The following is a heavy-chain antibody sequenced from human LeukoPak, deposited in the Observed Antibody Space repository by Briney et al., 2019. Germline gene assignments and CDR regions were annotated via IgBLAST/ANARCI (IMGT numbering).Heavy chain of an antibody. CDR3: AGATIFTLSYFDY. CDR2: INHSGST. Sequence: SETLSLTCAVYAGSFSGYYWSWIRQPPGKGLEWIGEINHSGSTNYNPSLKSRVTISVDTSKNQFSLKLSSVTAADTAVYYCAGATIFTLSYFDYWGQGTLVTVSS. V-gene: IGHV4-34*01. D-gene: IGHD3-22*01. CDR1: AGSFSGYY. J-gene: IGHJ4*02.